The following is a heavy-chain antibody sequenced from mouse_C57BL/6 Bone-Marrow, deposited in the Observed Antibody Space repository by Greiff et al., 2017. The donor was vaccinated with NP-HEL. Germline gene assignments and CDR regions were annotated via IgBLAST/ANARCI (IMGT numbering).Heavy chain of an antibody. CDR1: GYAFSSSW. V-gene: IGHV1-82*01. D-gene: IGHD1-1*01. Sequence: QVQLQQSGPELVKPGASVKISCKASGYAFSSSWMNWVKQRPGKGLEWIGRIYPGDGDTNYNGKFKGKATLTADKSSSTAYLQLSSLTSEDSAVYFCAPYDYGSSNYFDYWGQGTTLTVSS. CDR3: APYDYGSSNYFDY. J-gene: IGHJ2*01. CDR2: IYPGDGDT.